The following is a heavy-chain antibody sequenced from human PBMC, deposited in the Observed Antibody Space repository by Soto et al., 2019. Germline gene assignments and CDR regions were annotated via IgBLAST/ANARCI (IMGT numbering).Heavy chain of an antibody. CDR3: ARHSPDFDWLSQFDY. CDR1: GGSISSCY. J-gene: IGHJ4*02. CDR2: IFYFGST. V-gene: IGHV4-59*08. D-gene: IGHD3-9*01. Sequence: SETLSLTCTVAGGSISSCYWSWIRQTPWKGLEWIGYIFYFGSTNYNPSLKSRVTLSIDTSKNQLSLNLSSVTAAYTAVYYCARHSPDFDWLSQFDYWGQGTLVTVS.